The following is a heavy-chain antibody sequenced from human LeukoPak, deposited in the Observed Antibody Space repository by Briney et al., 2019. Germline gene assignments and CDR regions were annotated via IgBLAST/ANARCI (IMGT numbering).Heavy chain of an antibody. CDR1: GYTFTSYD. D-gene: IGHD5-18*01. J-gene: IGHJ4*02. Sequence: ASVKVSCKASGYTFTSYDINWVRQATGQGLEWMGWMNPNSGNTGYAQKFQGRVTMTRNTSISTAYMELSSLRSEDTAVYYCARGAGEGYTYGRYYFDYWGQGSLVTVSS. CDR3: ARGAGEGYTYGRYYFDY. CDR2: MNPNSGNT. V-gene: IGHV1-8*01.